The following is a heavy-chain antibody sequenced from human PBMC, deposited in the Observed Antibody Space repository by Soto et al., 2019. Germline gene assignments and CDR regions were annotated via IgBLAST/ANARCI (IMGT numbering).Heavy chain of an antibody. CDR2: INPSGGST. CDR3: ARDSYYYDSSGSSRYYFDY. V-gene: IGHV1-46*01. D-gene: IGHD3-22*01. CDR1: GYTFTSYY. J-gene: IGHJ4*02. Sequence: ASVKVSCKASGYTFTSYYMHWVRQAPGQGLEWMGIINPSGGSTSYAQKFQGRVTVTRDTSTSTVYMELSSLRSEDTAVYYCARDSYYYDSSGSSRYYFDYWGQGTLVTVSS.